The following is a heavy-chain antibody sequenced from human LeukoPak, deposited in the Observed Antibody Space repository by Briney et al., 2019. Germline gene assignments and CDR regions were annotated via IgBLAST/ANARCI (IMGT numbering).Heavy chain of an antibody. CDR2: IIPIFGTA. D-gene: IGHD3-16*01. CDR1: GGTFSSYA. V-gene: IGHV1-69*05. Sequence: ASVKVSCKASGGTFSSYAISWVRQAPGQGLEWMGRIIPIFGTANYAQKFQGRVTITTYESTGTAYMELSSLRSEDTAVYYCASVGGLESXXWGQXXLVT. CDR3: ASVGGLESXX. J-gene: IGHJ1*01.